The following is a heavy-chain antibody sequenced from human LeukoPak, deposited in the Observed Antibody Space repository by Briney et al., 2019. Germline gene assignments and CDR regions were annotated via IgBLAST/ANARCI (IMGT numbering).Heavy chain of an antibody. CDR3: ARVVTQRNWFDP. CDR1: GGSISSYY. CDR2: IYYSGST. D-gene: IGHD4-23*01. V-gene: IGHV4-59*01. Sequence: PSETLSLTCTVSGGSISSYYWSWIRQPPGKGLEWIGYIYYSGSTNYNPSLKSRVTISVDTSKNQFSLKLSSVTAADTAVYYCARVVTQRNWFDPWGQGTLVTVSS. J-gene: IGHJ5*02.